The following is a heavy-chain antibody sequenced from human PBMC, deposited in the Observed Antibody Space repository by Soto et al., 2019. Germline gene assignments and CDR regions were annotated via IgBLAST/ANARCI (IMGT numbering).Heavy chain of an antibody. J-gene: IGHJ4*02. V-gene: IGHV3-21*01. CDR2: ITGSSSHR. D-gene: IGHD4-17*01. Sequence: EVQLVESGGGLVKPGGSLRLSCAASGFSFSPYSMNWVRQAPGKGLEWVSSITGSSSHRFYAGSVRGRFTISRDNAKSSLYLEMNSLRDEDTAVYYWARGGGDYYASDSWGQGTLVTVSS. CDR3: ARGGGDYYASDS. CDR1: GFSFSPYS.